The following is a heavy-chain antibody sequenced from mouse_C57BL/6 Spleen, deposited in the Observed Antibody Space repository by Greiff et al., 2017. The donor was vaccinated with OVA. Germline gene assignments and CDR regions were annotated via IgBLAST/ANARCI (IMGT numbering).Heavy chain of an antibody. CDR2: INPSSGYT. J-gene: IGHJ4*01. CDR1: GYTFTSYW. CDR3: ALITTVVATEDYYAMDY. V-gene: IGHV1-7*01. Sequence: QVQLQQSGAELAKPGASVKLSCKASGYTFTSYWMHWVKQRPGQGLKWIGYINPSSGYTNYNQKLKDKATLTADKSSSTAYMQLSSLTYEDSAVYYCALITTVVATEDYYAMDYWGQGTSVTVSS. D-gene: IGHD1-1*01.